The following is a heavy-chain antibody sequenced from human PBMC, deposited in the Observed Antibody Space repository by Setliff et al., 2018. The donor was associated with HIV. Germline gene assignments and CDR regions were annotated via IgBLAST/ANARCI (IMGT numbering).Heavy chain of an antibody. CDR3: ARVPRITTLRNAFDI. Sequence: PSETLSLTCTVSGGSISSGGNYWSWIRQHPGKGLEWIGYIYDSGSTYYNPSLKSRVTISVDTSKNQFSLNLNSVTAADTAIYYCARVPRITTLRNAFDIWGQGTMVTVSS. CDR1: GGSISSGGNY. J-gene: IGHJ3*02. CDR2: IYDSGST. V-gene: IGHV4-31*03. D-gene: IGHD3-3*01.